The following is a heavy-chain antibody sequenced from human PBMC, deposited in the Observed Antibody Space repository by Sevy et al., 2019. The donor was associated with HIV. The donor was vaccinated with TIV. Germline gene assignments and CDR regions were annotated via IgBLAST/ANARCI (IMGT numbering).Heavy chain of an antibody. V-gene: IGHV4-34*01. D-gene: IGHD6-13*01. CDR1: GGSFSGYY. CDR2: INHSGST. J-gene: IGHJ6*02. CDR3: ARGGQQLVLGSRSYGMDV. Sequence: SETLSLTCAVYGGSFSGYYWSWIRQPPGKGLEWIGEINHSGSTNYNPSLKSRVTISVATSKNQFSLKLSSVTAADTAVYYCARGGQQLVLGSRSYGMDVWGQGTTVTVSS.